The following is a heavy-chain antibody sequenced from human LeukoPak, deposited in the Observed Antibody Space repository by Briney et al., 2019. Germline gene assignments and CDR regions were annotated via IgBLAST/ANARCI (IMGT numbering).Heavy chain of an antibody. CDR3: ARWTTVTRAFDY. Sequence: PGGSLRLSCAASGFTFSSYSMNWVRQAPGKGLEWVSYISSSSTIYYADSVKGRFTISRDNAKNSLYLQMNSLRAEDTAVYYCARWTTVTRAFDYWGQGNLVTVSS. CDR1: GFTFSSYS. D-gene: IGHD4-17*01. J-gene: IGHJ4*02. V-gene: IGHV3-48*01. CDR2: ISSSSTI.